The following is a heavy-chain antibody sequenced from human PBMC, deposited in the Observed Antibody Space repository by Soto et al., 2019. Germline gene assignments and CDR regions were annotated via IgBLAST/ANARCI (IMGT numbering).Heavy chain of an antibody. D-gene: IGHD7-27*01. Sequence: QVQLVQSGAEVKKPGASVKVSCKASGYTFTSYYMHGVRQAPGQGLEWMGIINPSGGSTSYAQKVQGRVTMTRDTSTSTVDMELSSLRSEDTAVYYCARDGPLGKGIRGGMEVWGKGTTVTVSS. CDR1: GYTFTSYY. CDR3: ARDGPLGKGIRGGMEV. V-gene: IGHV1-46*01. J-gene: IGHJ6*04. CDR2: INPSGGST.